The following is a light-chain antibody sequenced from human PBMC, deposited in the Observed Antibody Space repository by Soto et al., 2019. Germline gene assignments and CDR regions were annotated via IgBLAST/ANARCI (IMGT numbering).Light chain of an antibody. CDR2: VNSDGSH. Sequence: QLVLTQSPSASASLGASVKLTCTLSSGHSRFAIAWHQHQPDKGPRYLMKVNSDGSHSKGGGIPDRFSGSSSGAERYLTLSSLQSEDEADYYCQTWGTGIHVVFGGGTKVTVL. V-gene: IGLV4-69*01. CDR1: SGHSRFA. CDR3: QTWGTGIHVV. J-gene: IGLJ2*01.